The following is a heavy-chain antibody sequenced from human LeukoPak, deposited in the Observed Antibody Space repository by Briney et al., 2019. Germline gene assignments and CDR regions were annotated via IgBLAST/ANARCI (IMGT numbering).Heavy chain of an antibody. D-gene: IGHD2-21*02. J-gene: IGHJ4*02. CDR3: ARGRRGPYCGGDCYGAGFDY. CDR1: GYTFTSYD. V-gene: IGHV1-8*03. CDR2: MNPNSGNT. Sequence: ASVKVSCKASGYTFTSYDINWVRQATGQGLEWMGWMNPNSGNTDYAQKFQGRVTITRNTSISTAYMELSSLRYEDTGVYYCARGRRGPYCGGDCYGAGFDYWGQGTLVAVSS.